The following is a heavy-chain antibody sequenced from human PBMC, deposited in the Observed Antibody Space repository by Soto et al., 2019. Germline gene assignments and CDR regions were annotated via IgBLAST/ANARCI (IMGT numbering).Heavy chain of an antibody. CDR3: AKAPRREGSFAP. CDR1: GITFRGYA. V-gene: IGHV3-30*04. D-gene: IGHD3-10*01. J-gene: IGHJ5*02. Sequence: QVHLVESGGGVVQPGRSLRLSCEASGITFRGYAMHWVRQAPGQGLERVAVISYDGMTKKYADSVKGRLTISRDDSQNTLYLQMNSLRVDDTAVYFCAKAPRREGSFAPWGKGTLVTVAS. CDR2: ISYDGMTK.